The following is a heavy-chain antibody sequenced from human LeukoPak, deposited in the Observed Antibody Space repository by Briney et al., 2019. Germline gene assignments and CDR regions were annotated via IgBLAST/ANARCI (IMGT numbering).Heavy chain of an antibody. V-gene: IGHV1-69*05. CDR2: IIPIFGTA. D-gene: IGHD6-13*01. J-gene: IGHJ5*02. CDR1: GGTFSSYA. CDR3: ARRAAKGRFDP. Sequence: SVKVSCKASGGTFSSYAISWVRQAPGQGLEWMGGIIPIFGTANYAQKFQGRVTITTDESTSTAYMELRSLRSDDTAVYYCARRAAKGRFDPWGQGTLVTVSS.